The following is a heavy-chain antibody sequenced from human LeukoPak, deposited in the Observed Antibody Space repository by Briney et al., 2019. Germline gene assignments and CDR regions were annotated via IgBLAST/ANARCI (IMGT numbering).Heavy chain of an antibody. V-gene: IGHV3-74*01. CDR1: GFTFRSYW. CDR3: AKANVKYCSGGSCFDAFDI. J-gene: IGHJ3*02. D-gene: IGHD2-15*01. CDR2: INSDGSST. Sequence: PGVSLRLSCAASGFTFRSYWMHGVRRAPGKGLVWVSRINSDGSSTSYADSVKGRFTISRDNAKNTLYLQMNSLRAEDTAVYYCAKANVKYCSGGSCFDAFDIWGQGTMVTVSS.